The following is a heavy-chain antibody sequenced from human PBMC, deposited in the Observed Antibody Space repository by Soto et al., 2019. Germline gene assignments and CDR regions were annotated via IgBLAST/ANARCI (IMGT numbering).Heavy chain of an antibody. D-gene: IGHD1-26*01. J-gene: IGHJ5*02. CDR2: ISGSGFKK. CDR3: AKNQGVELVPLATVDWFDP. Sequence: PGGSLRLSCAASGFIFENFGMCWVRPAPGKGLEWISAISGSGFKKYYADSVKGRLTISRDNSKSTVYLELNNLSAEDTAVYHCAKNQGVELVPLATVDWFDPWGQGSVVTVS. V-gene: IGHV3-23*01. CDR1: GFIFENFG.